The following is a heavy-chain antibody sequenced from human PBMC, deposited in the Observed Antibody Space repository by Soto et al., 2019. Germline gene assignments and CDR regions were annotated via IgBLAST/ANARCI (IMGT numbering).Heavy chain of an antibody. CDR1: GFTFSSYG. V-gene: IGHV3-33*01. CDR3: ARGHSQWLVAGGLS. D-gene: IGHD6-19*01. J-gene: IGHJ5*02. Sequence: VQLVESGGGVVQPGRSLRLSCAASGFTFSSYGMHWVRQAPGKGLEWVAVIWYDGSNKYYADSVKGRFTISGDNSKNTLYLQMNSLRAEDTAVYYCARGHSQWLVAGGLSWGQGTLVTVSS. CDR2: IWYDGSNK.